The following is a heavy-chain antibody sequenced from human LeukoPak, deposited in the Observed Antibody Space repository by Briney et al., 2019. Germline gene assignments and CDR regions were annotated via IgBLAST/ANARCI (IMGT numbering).Heavy chain of an antibody. J-gene: IGHJ3*01. V-gene: IGHV1-2*02. CDR3: ARLRLGYDNSGAYYAEAFDL. D-gene: IGHD3-22*01. Sequence: ASVKVSCKASGYTFTGYYMHWVRQAPGQGLEWMGWINPNSGGTNYAQKFQGRVTMTRDTSISTAYMELSRLRSDDTAVYYCARLRLGYDNSGAYYAEAFDLWGQGTMVTVSS. CDR1: GYTFTGYY. CDR2: INPNSGGT.